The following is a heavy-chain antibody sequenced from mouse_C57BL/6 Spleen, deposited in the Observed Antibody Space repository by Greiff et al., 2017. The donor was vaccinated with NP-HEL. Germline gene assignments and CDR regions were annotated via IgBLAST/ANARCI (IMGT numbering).Heavy chain of an antibody. CDR1: GYTFTSYW. D-gene: IGHD1-1*01. J-gene: IGHJ1*03. CDR2: IDPSDSYT. Sequence: VKLQQPGAELVRPGTSVKLSCKASGYTFTSYWMHWVKQRPGQGLEWIGVIDPSDSYTNYNQKFKGKATLTVDTSSSTAYMQLSSLTSEDSAVYYCARTTVVAHWYFDVWGTGTTVTVSS. V-gene: IGHV1-59*01. CDR3: ARTTVVAHWYFDV.